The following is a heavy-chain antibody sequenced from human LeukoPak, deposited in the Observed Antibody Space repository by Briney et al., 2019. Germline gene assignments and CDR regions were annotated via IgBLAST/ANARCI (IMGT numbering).Heavy chain of an antibody. V-gene: IGHV3-66*01. CDR3: VRDRWPGLGDF. D-gene: IGHD6-19*01. J-gene: IGHJ6*02. CDR2: VYSGGLT. CDR1: GFTVSDNY. Sequence: GGSLRLSCAASGFTVSDNYMSWVRQAPGKGLEWVSTVYSGGLTYYADPVKGRFTISRDNSKNTLYLQMSSLRAEDMAVYYCVRDRWPGLGDFWGQGTTVTVSS.